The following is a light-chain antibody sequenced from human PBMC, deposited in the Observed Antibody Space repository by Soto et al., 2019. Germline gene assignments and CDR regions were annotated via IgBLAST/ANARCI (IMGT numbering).Light chain of an antibody. J-gene: IGKJ2*01. V-gene: IGKV1-5*03. CDR1: QSISSW. CDR3: QQYNSYSPYT. CDR2: KAS. Sequence: DIRMTQSPSTLSASVGDRVTITCRASQSISSWLAWYPQKPGRAPKLLIDKASSLESGVPSRFSGSGSGTEFTLTISSLQPDDFATYYCQQYNSYSPYTVGQGTKLEIK.